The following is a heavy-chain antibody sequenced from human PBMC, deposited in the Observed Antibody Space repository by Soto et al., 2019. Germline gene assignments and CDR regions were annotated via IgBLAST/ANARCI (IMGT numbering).Heavy chain of an antibody. CDR1: GYTFTGYY. CDR3: ARAETIDGGNSIYYYYGMDV. V-gene: IGHV1-2*04. D-gene: IGHD2-21*02. CDR2: INPNSGGT. J-gene: IGHJ6*02. Sequence: ASVKVSFKASGYTFTGYYMHWVRQAPGQGPEWMGWINPNSGGTNYAQKFQGWVTMTRDTSISTAYMELSRLRSDDTAVYYCARAETIDGGNSIYYYYGMDVWGQGTTVTVSS.